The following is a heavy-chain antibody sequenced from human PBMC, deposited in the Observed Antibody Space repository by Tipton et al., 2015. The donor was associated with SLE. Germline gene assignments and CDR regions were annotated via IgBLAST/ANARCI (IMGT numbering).Heavy chain of an antibody. CDR3: AIAYDVFYYDSSGYSAFDI. CDR1: SGSISSSSYY. D-gene: IGHD3-22*01. Sequence: TLSLTCTVSSGSISSSSYYWGWIRQPPGKGLEWIGSIYYSGSTYYNPSLKSRVTISVDTSKNQFSLKLSSVTAADTAVYYCAIAYDVFYYDSSGYSAFDIWGQGTMVTVSS. J-gene: IGHJ3*02. CDR2: IYYSGST. V-gene: IGHV4-39*01.